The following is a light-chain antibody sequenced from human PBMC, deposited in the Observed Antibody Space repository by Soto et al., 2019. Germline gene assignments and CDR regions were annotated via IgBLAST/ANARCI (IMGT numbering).Light chain of an antibody. Sequence: QSVLTQPPSVSGATGQRVTISCTGSNANIGAGYDVHWYQQLPGTAPKLLIYGNSNRPSGVPDRFSGSKSGTAASLAITGLQAEDEAAHYCQSYDTSLSGWYVFGTGTKLTV. CDR3: QSYDTSLSGWYV. CDR2: GNS. V-gene: IGLV1-40*01. J-gene: IGLJ1*01. CDR1: NANIGAGYD.